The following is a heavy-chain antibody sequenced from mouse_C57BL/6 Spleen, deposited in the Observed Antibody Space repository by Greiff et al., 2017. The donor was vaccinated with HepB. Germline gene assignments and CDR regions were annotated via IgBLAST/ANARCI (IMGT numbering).Heavy chain of an antibody. CDR2: ISSGSSTI. D-gene: IGHD1-1*01. V-gene: IGHV5-17*01. J-gene: IGHJ4*01. CDR1: GFTFSDYG. CDR3: ARRATVVARDYAMDY. Sequence: EVQWVESGGGLVKPGGSLKLSCAASGFTFSDYGMHWVRQAPEKGLEWVAYISSGSSTIYYADTVKGRFTISRDNAKNTLFLQMTSLRSEDTAMYYCARRATVVARDYAMDYWGQGTSVTVSS.